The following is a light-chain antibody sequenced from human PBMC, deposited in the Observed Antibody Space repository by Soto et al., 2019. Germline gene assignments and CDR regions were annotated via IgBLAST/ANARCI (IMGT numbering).Light chain of an antibody. Sequence: DIQMTQSPSSLSASVGDRVTITCRASQSISIYWNWYQLKPGKAPNLLMYGVSYLKSGVPTRFSGSGSGTDFTFTISSLQPEDFAIYSCQQTYTTPEITFGQGTRLDIK. CDR3: QQTYTTPEIT. CDR1: QSISIY. V-gene: IGKV1-39*01. J-gene: IGKJ5*01. CDR2: GVS.